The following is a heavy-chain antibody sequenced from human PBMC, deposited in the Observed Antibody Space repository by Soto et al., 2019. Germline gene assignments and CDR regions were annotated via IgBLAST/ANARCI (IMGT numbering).Heavy chain of an antibody. D-gene: IGHD2-2*01. Sequence: GGSLRLSCAASGFTFSSYAMSWVRQAPGKGLEWVSVISGSGSSTHYADSVQGRFTISRDNSKNTLYLQMNSLRAEDTAVYYCAKFRGYCGSTSCYYKGPSDYWGQGTLVTVSS. V-gene: IGHV3-23*01. CDR1: GFTFSSYA. CDR3: AKFRGYCGSTSCYYKGPSDY. CDR2: ISGSGSST. J-gene: IGHJ4*02.